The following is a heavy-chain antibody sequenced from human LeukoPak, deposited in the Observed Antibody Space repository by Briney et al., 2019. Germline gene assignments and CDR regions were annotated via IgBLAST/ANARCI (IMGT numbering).Heavy chain of an antibody. J-gene: IGHJ4*02. CDR3: VKGGFTYYDD. Sequence: GGSLRLSCAASGFTFSSYAMTWVRQAPEKGLEWVSTINTGDITFYANSVKGRFTISRDNSKNALFLQMNSLRAEDTAIYYCVKGGFTYYDDWGQGTLVTVSS. CDR1: GFTFSSYA. D-gene: IGHD3-22*01. V-gene: IGHV3-23*01. CDR2: INTGDIT.